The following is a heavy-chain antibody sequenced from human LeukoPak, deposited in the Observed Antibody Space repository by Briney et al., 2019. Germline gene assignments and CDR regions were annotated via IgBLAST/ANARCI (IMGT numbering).Heavy chain of an antibody. V-gene: IGHV3-30*03. CDR2: MSYDGNNE. Sequence: GGSLRLSCAASGFTFSYYGIHWVRQAPGKGLEWVAVMSYDGNNEHYADSVKGRFIVSRNNSKNTLDLQMNSLRPEDTGIYYCARPNRYYYYYYMDVWGKGTTVTVSS. CDR1: GFTFSYYG. D-gene: IGHD1-14*01. CDR3: ARPNRYYYYYYMDV. J-gene: IGHJ6*03.